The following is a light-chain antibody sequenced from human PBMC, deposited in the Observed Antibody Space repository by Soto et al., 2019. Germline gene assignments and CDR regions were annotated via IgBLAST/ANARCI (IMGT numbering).Light chain of an antibody. CDR1: QSVSSY. CDR2: DAS. CDR3: QQRSNWPPIT. Sequence: EIVLTQSPATLSLSPGERATLSCRASQSVSSYLAWYQQKPGQAPRLLIYDASNRATGIPARFSGSGSGTDSTLTISSLGPEDFAVYYCQQRSNWPPITFGQGTRLEIK. V-gene: IGKV3-11*01. J-gene: IGKJ5*01.